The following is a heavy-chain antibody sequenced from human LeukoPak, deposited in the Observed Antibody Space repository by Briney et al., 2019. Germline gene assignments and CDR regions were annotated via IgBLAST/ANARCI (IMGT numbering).Heavy chain of an antibody. Sequence: ASVKVSCKASGHTFTSYGISWVRQAPGQGLEWMGWISAYNGNTNYAQKLQGRVTMTTDTSTSTAYMELRSLRSDDTAVYYCARDKWLRQKGNWFDPWGQGILVTVSS. CDR2: ISAYNGNT. J-gene: IGHJ5*02. CDR1: GHTFTSYG. D-gene: IGHD5-12*01. V-gene: IGHV1-18*04. CDR3: ARDKWLRQKGNWFDP.